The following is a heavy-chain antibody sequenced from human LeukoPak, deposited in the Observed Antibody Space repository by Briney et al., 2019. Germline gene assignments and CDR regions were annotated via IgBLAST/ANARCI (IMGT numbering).Heavy chain of an antibody. Sequence: GGSLRLSCAASGFTFSSYSMNWVRQAPGKGLEWVSHIGRGITYADSVKGRFTISRDNAKNSVYLQMNSLRAEDTAVYYCAKNTIRAAADHYDYWGQGTLVTVSS. V-gene: IGHV3-48*04. J-gene: IGHJ4*02. CDR2: IGRGI. D-gene: IGHD6-13*01. CDR1: GFTFSSYS. CDR3: AKNTIRAAADHYDY.